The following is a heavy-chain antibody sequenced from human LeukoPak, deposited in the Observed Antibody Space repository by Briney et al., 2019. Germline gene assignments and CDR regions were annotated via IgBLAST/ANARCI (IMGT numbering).Heavy chain of an antibody. D-gene: IGHD4-11*01. CDR1: GFTLSNVW. V-gene: IGHV3-15*01. CDR2: IKSKSDGGTT. J-gene: IGHJ5*02. CDR3: TTLDFSNGLFDP. Sequence: GGSLRLSCAASGFTLSNVWMSWARQAPGKGLEWVGRIKSKSDGGTTDYAAPVKGRFAISRDDSKSTLYLQMNSLKTEDTAVYYCTTLDFSNGLFDPWGQGALVTVSS.